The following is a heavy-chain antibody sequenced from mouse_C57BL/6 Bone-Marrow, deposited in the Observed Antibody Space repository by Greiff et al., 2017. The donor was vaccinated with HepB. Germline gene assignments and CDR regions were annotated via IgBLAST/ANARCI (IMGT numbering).Heavy chain of an antibody. Sequence: QVQLQQPGAELVKPGASVKLSCKASGYTFTSYWMHWVKQRPGRGLEWIGSIDPNSGGTKYNEKFKSKATLTVDKPSSTAYMQLSSLTSEDSAVYYCARDGHYYGSSYVNYFDYWGQGTTLTVSS. J-gene: IGHJ2*01. CDR2: IDPNSGGT. D-gene: IGHD1-1*01. V-gene: IGHV1-72*01. CDR3: ARDGHYYGSSYVNYFDY. CDR1: GYTFTSYW.